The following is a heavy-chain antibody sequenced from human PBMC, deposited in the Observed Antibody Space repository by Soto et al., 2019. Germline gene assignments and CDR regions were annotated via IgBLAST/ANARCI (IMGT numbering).Heavy chain of an antibody. Sequence: PGGSLRLSCAASGFTFRSYGMHWVRQAPGKVLEWVTGIYYDGSNKFYVDSVKGRFTISRDNSKNTLYLQMDSLRADDTAIYYCARDSIAVAGTSGFYFDYWGQGALVTVSS. V-gene: IGHV3-33*01. CDR1: GFTFRSYG. CDR2: IYYDGSNK. CDR3: ARDSIAVAGTSGFYFDY. D-gene: IGHD6-19*01. J-gene: IGHJ4*02.